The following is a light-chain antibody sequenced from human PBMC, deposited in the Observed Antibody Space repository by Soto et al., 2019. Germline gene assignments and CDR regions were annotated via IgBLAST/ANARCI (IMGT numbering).Light chain of an antibody. CDR3: QQTYSTPYT. Sequence: DIQMTQSPSSLSASAGDRVTITCRARQSISSYLNWYQQKPGKAPKLLIYAASSLQSGVPSRFSGSGSATDFTLTISSLQPEDFATYYCQQTYSTPYTFGQGTKLEIK. J-gene: IGKJ2*01. CDR2: AAS. V-gene: IGKV1-39*01. CDR1: QSISSY.